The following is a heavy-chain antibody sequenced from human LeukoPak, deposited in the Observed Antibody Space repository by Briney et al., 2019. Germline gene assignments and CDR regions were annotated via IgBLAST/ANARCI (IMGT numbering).Heavy chain of an antibody. D-gene: IGHD3-10*01. J-gene: IGHJ6*02. V-gene: IGHV3-30*18. CDR2: ISYDGSNK. CDR3: AKDLIDYGLYYYYGMDV. CDR1: GFTFSSYG. Sequence: PGRSLRLSCAASGFTFSSYGMHWVRQAPGKGLEWVAVISYDGSNKYYADSVKGRFAISRDNSKNTLYLQMNSLRAEDTAVYYCAKDLIDYGLYYYYGMDVWGQGTTVTVSS.